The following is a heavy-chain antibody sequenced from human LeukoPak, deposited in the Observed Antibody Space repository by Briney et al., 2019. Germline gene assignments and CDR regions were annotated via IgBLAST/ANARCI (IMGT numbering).Heavy chain of an antibody. CDR2: IIPIFGTA. V-gene: IGHV1-69*13. Sequence: SVKVSCKASGGTFSSYAISWVRQAPGQGLEWMGGIIPIFGTANYAQKFQGRVTITADESTSTAYMELSSQRSEDTAVYYCAGGITFGGVIATYTDYWGQGTLVTVSS. CDR1: GGTFSSYA. J-gene: IGHJ4*02. CDR3: AGGITFGGVIATYTDY. D-gene: IGHD3-16*02.